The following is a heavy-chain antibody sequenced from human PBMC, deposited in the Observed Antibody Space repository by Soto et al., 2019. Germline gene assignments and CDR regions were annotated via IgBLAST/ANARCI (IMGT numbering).Heavy chain of an antibody. Sequence: QVQLVQSGAEVKKPEPSVKVSCKAPVGTFSTYAISWVRQAPGQGLEWMGGIIPMFGTANYAQRFQDRVTITADESTNTVYMELSSLRSEDTAVYFCASGIQLWLRRINTGYSGWGQGTLVTVSS. CDR1: VGTFSTYA. D-gene: IGHD5-18*01. V-gene: IGHV1-69*12. CDR3: ASGIQLWLRRINTGYSG. J-gene: IGHJ4*02. CDR2: IIPMFGTA.